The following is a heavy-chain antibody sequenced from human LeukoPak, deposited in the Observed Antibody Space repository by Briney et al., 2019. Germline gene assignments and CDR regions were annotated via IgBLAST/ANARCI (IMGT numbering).Heavy chain of an antibody. J-gene: IGHJ4*02. Sequence: ASVKVSCTASGYTFTGYYMHWVRQAPGQGLEWMGWINPNSGGTNYAQKFQGRVTMTRDTSISTAYMELSRLRSDDTAVYYCASQPLYCSSTSCPYRYWGQGTLVTVSS. CDR3: ASQPLYCSSTSCPYRY. D-gene: IGHD2-2*01. V-gene: IGHV1-2*02. CDR1: GYTFTGYY. CDR2: INPNSGGT.